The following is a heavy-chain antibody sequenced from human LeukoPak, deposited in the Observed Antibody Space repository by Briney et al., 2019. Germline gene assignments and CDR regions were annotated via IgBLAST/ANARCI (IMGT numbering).Heavy chain of an antibody. CDR3: ARDWKTNSFDY. CDR2: IYYDGSNI. D-gene: IGHD1-1*01. CDR1: EFTFTTYG. J-gene: IGHJ4*02. V-gene: IGHV3-33*01. Sequence: GGSLRLSCAASEFTFTTYGMHWVRQAPGKGLEWVAFIYYDGSNIYYADYAKGRFTISRDISKNTLYLQMDSLRAEDTAIYYCARDWKTNSFDYWGQGTLVTVSS.